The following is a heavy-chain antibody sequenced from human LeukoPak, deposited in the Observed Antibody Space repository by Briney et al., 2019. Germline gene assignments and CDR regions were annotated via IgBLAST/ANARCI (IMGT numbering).Heavy chain of an antibody. Sequence: GGSLRLSCAASGFTFSSYSMNWVRQAPGKGLEWVSSISSSSSYIYYADSVKGRFTISRDNAKNSLYLQMNSLRAEDTAVYYCARAIGSSWYGCYYYYMDVWGKGTTVTVSS. D-gene: IGHD6-13*01. CDR1: GFTFSSYS. V-gene: IGHV3-21*01. CDR3: ARAIGSSWYGCYYYYMDV. CDR2: ISSSSSYI. J-gene: IGHJ6*03.